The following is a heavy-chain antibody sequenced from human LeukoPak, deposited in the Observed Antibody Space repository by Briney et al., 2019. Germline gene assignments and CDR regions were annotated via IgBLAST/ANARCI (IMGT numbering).Heavy chain of an antibody. CDR2: INPSTGAT. Sequence: EASVKVSCRPSGYTFTGYYLHWVRQAPGQGLEWMGWINPSTGATIYAEKFQGRVTMTRDTSIDTAYMEMRSLRSDDTAVYYCARDRVGSGWPRPWYFEFWGQGTLITVSS. CDR3: ARDRVGSGWPRPWYFEF. V-gene: IGHV1-2*02. J-gene: IGHJ4*02. CDR1: GYTFTGYY. D-gene: IGHD6-19*01.